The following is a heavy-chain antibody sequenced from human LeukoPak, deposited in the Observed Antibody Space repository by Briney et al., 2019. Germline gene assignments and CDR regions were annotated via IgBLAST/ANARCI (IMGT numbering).Heavy chain of an antibody. J-gene: IGHJ4*02. Sequence: GSSVKVSCTASGGTFSSYAISWVRQAPGQGLEWMGGIIPIFGTANYAQKFQGRVTITADKSTSTAYMELSSLRSEDTAVYYCARLEDYGGGAPFDYWGQGTLVTVSS. V-gene: IGHV1-69*06. CDR2: IIPIFGTA. CDR3: ARLEDYGGGAPFDY. D-gene: IGHD4-23*01. CDR1: GGTFSSYA.